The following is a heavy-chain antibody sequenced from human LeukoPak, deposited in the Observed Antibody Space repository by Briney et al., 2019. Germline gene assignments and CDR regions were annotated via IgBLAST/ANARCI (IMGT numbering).Heavy chain of an antibody. J-gene: IGHJ4*02. CDR2: ISYDGGNK. CDR1: GFTFSRSA. CDR3: ARGTWLNKLFDY. Sequence: PGGSLRLSCAASGFTFSRSAMHWVRQAPGKGLEWVAIISYDGGNKYYADSVKGRFTISRDNSKNTLYLQMNSLRAEDTAVYYCARGTWLNKLFDYWGQGTLVTVSS. V-gene: IGHV3-30*04. D-gene: IGHD1/OR15-1a*01.